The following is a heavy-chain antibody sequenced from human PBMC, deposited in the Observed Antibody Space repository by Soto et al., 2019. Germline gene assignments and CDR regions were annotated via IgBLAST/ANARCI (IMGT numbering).Heavy chain of an antibody. D-gene: IGHD3-3*01. J-gene: IGHJ6*02. Sequence: PSETLSLTCTVSGGSISSSSYYWGWIRQPPGKGLEWIGSIYYSGSTYYNPSLKSRVTISVDTSKNQFSLKLSSVTAADTAVYYCARLPYYDFWSGYYGYYYYGMDVWGQGTTVTVSS. CDR1: GGSISSSSYY. CDR3: ARLPYYDFWSGYYGYYYYGMDV. CDR2: IYYSGST. V-gene: IGHV4-39*01.